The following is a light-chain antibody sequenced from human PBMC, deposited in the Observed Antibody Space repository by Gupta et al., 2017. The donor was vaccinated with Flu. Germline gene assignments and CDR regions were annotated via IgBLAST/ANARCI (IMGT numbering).Light chain of an antibody. V-gene: IGLV4-69*01. J-gene: IGLJ2*01. Sequence: QLLLTQSPSASASLGRSVRLPCTLSSWLSTYTIAWHQQQPEKRPRFMMKVHSDGSHNTGDETPQRFSGSRHGAECDLFMSGLQAEDEDDYYCQTWGTGTVVFGGGTKLTVL. CDR3: QTWGTGTVV. CDR2: VHSDGSH. CDR1: SWLSTYT.